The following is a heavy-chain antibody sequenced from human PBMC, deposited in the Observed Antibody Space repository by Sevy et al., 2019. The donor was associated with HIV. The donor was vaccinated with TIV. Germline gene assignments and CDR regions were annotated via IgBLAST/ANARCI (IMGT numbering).Heavy chain of an antibody. J-gene: IGHJ4*02. V-gene: IGHV3-15*01. CDR2: IRSKTDGGTA. CDR1: GFTFSNAW. CDR3: TTSRD. Sequence: GGSLRLSCAASGFTFSNAWMSWVRQAPGKGVEWVGRIRSKTDGGTADYTAPVKGRFTISREDSRNMLHLQMDALKSEDTGMYYCTTSRDWGQGTQVTVSS.